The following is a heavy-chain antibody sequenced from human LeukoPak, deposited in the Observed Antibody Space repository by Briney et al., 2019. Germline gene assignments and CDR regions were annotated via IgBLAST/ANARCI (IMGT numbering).Heavy chain of an antibody. D-gene: IGHD1-1*01. CDR3: ARAGFGVQLERFDY. CDR1: GFTFSNYG. V-gene: IGHV3-30*19. J-gene: IGHJ4*02. Sequence: PGGSLRLSCVASGFTFSNYGMHWVRQAPGKGLEWVAVISYDGSNKYYADSVKGRFTISRDNSKNTLYLQMNSLRAEDTAVYYCARAGFGVQLERFDYWGQGTLVTVSS. CDR2: ISYDGSNK.